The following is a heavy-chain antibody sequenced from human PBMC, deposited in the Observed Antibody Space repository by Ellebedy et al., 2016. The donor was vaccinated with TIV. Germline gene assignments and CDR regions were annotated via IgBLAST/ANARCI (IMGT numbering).Heavy chain of an antibody. CDR1: RYTFNSCY. D-gene: IGHD1-26*01. J-gene: IGHJ4*02. CDR2: INPNDGST. Sequence: ASVKVSXKASRYTFNSCYMHWVRQVPGQGLEWMGAINPNDGSTGYPQKFQGRVTMTRDTSTSTVYMELSSLRSEDTAMYYCAREPGSYKYFDYWGQGTLVTVSS. V-gene: IGHV1-46*02. CDR3: AREPGSYKYFDY.